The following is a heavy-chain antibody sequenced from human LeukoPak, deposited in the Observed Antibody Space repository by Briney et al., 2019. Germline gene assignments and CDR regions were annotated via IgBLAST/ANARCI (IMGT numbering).Heavy chain of an antibody. CDR3: ARWSGETFDY. Sequence: GGSLRLSCAASGFTVSSNYMSWVRQAPGKGLEWVSVIYRGGSTYYADSVKGRFTISRDNSNITLYLQMNSLRAEDTVVYYCARWSGETFDYWGQGTLVTVSS. V-gene: IGHV3-66*01. CDR1: GFTVSSNY. CDR2: IYRGGST. D-gene: IGHD3-3*01. J-gene: IGHJ4*02.